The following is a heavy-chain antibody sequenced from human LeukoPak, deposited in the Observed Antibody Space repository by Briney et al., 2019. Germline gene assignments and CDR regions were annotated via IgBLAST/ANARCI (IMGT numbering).Heavy chain of an antibody. V-gene: IGHV4-59*01. D-gene: IGHD3-3*01. Sequence: MTSETLSPTCTVSGGSISSYYWSWIRQPPGKGLEWIGYIYYSGSTNYNPSLKSRVTISVDTSKNQFSLKLSSVTAADTAVYYCARAYDFWSGYYKRTPSLLPYYYYYMDVWGKGTTVTVSS. CDR3: ARAYDFWSGYYKRTPSLLPYYYYYMDV. CDR2: IYYSGST. CDR1: GGSISSYY. J-gene: IGHJ6*03.